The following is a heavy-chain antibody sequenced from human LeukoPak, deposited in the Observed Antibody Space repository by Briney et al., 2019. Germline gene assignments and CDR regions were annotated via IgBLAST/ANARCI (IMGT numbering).Heavy chain of an antibody. CDR3: ARGPYSGYTLRPLDY. J-gene: IGHJ4*02. V-gene: IGHV4-61*08. D-gene: IGHD5-12*01. CDR2: IYYSESI. Sequence: SETLSLTCTVSDGSISSGGYYWSWIRQSPGKGLEWIGHIYYSESIKYNPSIKSRVTISLDTSKNHFSLKLTSVIAADTAVYYCARGPYSGYTLRPLDYWGQGTLVTVSS. CDR1: DGSISSGGYY.